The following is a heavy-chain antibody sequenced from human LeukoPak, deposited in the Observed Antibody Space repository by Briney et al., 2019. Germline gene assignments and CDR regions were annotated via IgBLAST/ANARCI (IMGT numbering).Heavy chain of an antibody. D-gene: IGHD3-22*01. J-gene: IGHJ4*02. Sequence: GGSLRLSCAASGFTFSTYWMSWVRQAPGKGLEWVANIKQDVSEKYYVDSVQGRFTISRDNAKNSVYLQMNSLRAEDTAVYYCARGPQQYYYDTSGYNYYFDYWGQGTLVTVSS. CDR2: IKQDVSEK. V-gene: IGHV3-7*01. CDR3: ARGPQQYYYDTSGYNYYFDY. CDR1: GFTFSTYW.